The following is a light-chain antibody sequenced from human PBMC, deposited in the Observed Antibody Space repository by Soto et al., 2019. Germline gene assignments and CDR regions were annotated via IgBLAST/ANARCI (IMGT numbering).Light chain of an antibody. CDR1: SSDVGGYNY. CDR2: EVS. Sequence: SSLTSAPSGKRVFGRSGPITKPETSSDVGGYNYVSWYQQHPGKAPKLMIYEVSERPSGVPDRFSGSKSGNTASLTVSGLQADDEADYYCSSYSGTNYHYVFGTGTKVTVL. J-gene: IGLJ1*01. V-gene: IGLV2-8*02. CDR3: SSYSGTNYHYV.